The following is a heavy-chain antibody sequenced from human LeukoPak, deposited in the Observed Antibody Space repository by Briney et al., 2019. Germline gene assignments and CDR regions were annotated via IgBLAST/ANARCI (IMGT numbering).Heavy chain of an antibody. CDR1: GLSVGSNY. CDR3: GRDISYFDY. Sequence: GGSLRLSCAASGLSVGSNYISWVRQTPGKGLEWVSVIYSGGKTYYADSVKGRFTISRDDYTNTLYLQLKNVRADDTAINYFGRDISYFDYWGQGTLVIVSS. V-gene: IGHV3-53*01. J-gene: IGHJ4*02. D-gene: IGHD3-9*01. CDR2: IYSGGKT.